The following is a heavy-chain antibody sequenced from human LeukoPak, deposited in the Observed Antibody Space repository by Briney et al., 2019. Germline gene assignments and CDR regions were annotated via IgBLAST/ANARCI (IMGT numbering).Heavy chain of an antibody. CDR2: ISAYNGNT. V-gene: IGHV1-18*01. D-gene: IGHD3-22*01. CDR1: GYTFTSYD. CDR3: ARGPAYYYDSSGYYY. Sequence: ASVKVSCKASGYTFTSYDINWVRQATGQGLEWMGWISAYNGNTNYAQKLQGRVTMTTDTSTSTAYMELRSLRSDDTAVYYCARGPAYYYDSSGYYYWGQGTLVTVSS. J-gene: IGHJ4*02.